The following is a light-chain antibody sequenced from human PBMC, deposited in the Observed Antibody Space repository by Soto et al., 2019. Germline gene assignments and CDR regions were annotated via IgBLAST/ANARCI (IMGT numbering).Light chain of an antibody. J-gene: IGKJ3*01. CDR2: GAS. V-gene: IGKV3-20*01. CDR3: QQYGSSPGFT. CDR1: QSVSSTY. Sequence: EIVMTQSPGTLSLSPGERATLSCRASQSVSSTYLVWYQQKPGQAPRLLIYGASSRATGIPDRFSGSGSGTDFTLTISSLEPEDFAVYYCQQYGSSPGFTFGPGTKVDIK.